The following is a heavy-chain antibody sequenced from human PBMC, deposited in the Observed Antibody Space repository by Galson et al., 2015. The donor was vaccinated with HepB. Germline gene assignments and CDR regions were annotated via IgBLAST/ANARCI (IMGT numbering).Heavy chain of an antibody. D-gene: IGHD6-19*01. CDR3: AKATRESSGQFFDY. J-gene: IGHJ4*02. CDR2: IGGNGDNK. Sequence: SLRLSCAASGFTFSNYAMTWARQAPGKGLEWVSTIGGNGDNKFYADSVKGRFTISRDNFKNTLYLQMNSLRAEDTALYYCAKATRESSGQFFDYWGQGTLGTVSS. CDR1: GFTFSNYA. V-gene: IGHV3-23*01.